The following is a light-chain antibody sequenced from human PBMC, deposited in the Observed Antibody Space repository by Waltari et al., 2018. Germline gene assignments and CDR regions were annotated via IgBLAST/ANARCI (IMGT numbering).Light chain of an antibody. CDR2: DTS. V-gene: IGKV1-33*01. CDR3: QQYDDLPRT. CDR1: QDINNY. J-gene: IGKJ4*01. Sequence: DIQMTQSPSSLSASVGDTFSITCQASQDINNYLNWYQHKPGKAPKLLISDTSHLERGVPSRFSAGGSGTNFSFTISSLQPEDIATYFCQQYDDLPRTFGGGTNVELK.